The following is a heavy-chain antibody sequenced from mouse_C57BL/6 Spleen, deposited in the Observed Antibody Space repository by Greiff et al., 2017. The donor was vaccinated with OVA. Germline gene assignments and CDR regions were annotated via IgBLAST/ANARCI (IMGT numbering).Heavy chain of an antibody. CDR3: TVVAKGY. J-gene: IGHJ2*01. CDR1: GYTFTDYE. V-gene: IGHV1-15*01. D-gene: IGHD1-1*01. Sequence: QVQLQQSGAELVRPGASVTLSCKASGYTFTDYEMHWVKQTPVHGLEWIGAIDPETGGTAYNQKFKGKATLTADKSSSTAYMELRSLTSEDSAVYYCTVVAKGYWGQGTTLTVSS. CDR2: IDPETGGT.